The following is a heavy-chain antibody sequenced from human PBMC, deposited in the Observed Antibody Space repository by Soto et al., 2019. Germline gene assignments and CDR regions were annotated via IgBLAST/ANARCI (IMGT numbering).Heavy chain of an antibody. V-gene: IGHV3-30-3*01. J-gene: IGHJ4*02. CDR1: GFTFSSYA. D-gene: IGHD6-19*01. CDR3: ATPYSSGWVDY. Sequence: QVQLVESGGGVVQPGRSLRLSCAASGFTFSSYAMHWVRQAPGKGLEWVAVISYDGSNKYYADSVKGRFTISRDNSKNTLDLQMNSLRAEDTAVYYCATPYSSGWVDYWGQGTLVTVSS. CDR2: ISYDGSNK.